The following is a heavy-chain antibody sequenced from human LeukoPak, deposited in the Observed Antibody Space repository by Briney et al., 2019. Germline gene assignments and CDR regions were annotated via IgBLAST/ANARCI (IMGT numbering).Heavy chain of an antibody. D-gene: IGHD3-9*01. V-gene: IGHV1-2*02. CDR3: ARDRDDILTGYYDYYGMDV. CDR2: INPNSGGT. J-gene: IGHJ6*02. Sequence: ASVKVSCKASGYTFTGYYMHWVRQAPGQGLEWMGWINPNSGGTNYAQKVQGRVTMTRDTSISTAYMELSRLRSDDTAVYYCARDRDDILTGYYDYYGMDVWGQGTTVTVSS. CDR1: GYTFTGYY.